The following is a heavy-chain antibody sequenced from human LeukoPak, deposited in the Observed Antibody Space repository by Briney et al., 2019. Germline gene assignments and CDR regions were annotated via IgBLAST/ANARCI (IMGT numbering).Heavy chain of an antibody. Sequence: SETLSLTCAVYGGSFSGYYWSWIRQPPGKGLEWIGEINHSGSTNYNPSLKSRVTISVDTSKNQFSLKLSSVTAAYTALYYCARARRYSSSWYPVSKPWRFDYWGQGTLVTVSS. CDR2: INHSGST. CDR3: ARARRYSSSWYPVSKPWRFDY. D-gene: IGHD6-13*01. J-gene: IGHJ4*02. CDR1: GGSFSGYY. V-gene: IGHV4-34*01.